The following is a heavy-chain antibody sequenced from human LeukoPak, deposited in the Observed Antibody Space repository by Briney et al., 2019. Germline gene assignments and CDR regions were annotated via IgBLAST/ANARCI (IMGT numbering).Heavy chain of an antibody. CDR3: AKRRQYSSTHFHFDC. CDR1: GFTFSSYV. J-gene: IGHJ4*02. Sequence: GGSLRLSCAASGFTFSSYVMSWVRQAPGKGLEWVSTITSSGGNTYYADSVKGRFTISRDNFKNTLYLHMDSLRVEDTALYYCAKRRQYSSTHFHFDCWGQGTLITVSS. V-gene: IGHV3-23*01. CDR2: ITSSGGNT. D-gene: IGHD6-13*01.